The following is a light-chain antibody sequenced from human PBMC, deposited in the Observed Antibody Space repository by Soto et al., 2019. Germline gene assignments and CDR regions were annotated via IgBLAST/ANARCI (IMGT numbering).Light chain of an antibody. CDR3: QQYGNSPLT. J-gene: IGKJ4*01. CDR2: GAS. CDR1: QSVSSNY. Sequence: IGLTQSPGTLSLSPGERGALSCRASQSVSSNYVAWYQQKPGQAPRLLISGASNRATGTPDRFRGSGSGTDFTLTITRLEPEDFAVYYCQQYGNSPLTFGGGANVDVK. V-gene: IGKV3-20*01.